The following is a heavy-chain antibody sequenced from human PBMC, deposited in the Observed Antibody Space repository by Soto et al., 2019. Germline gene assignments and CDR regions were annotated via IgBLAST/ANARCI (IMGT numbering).Heavy chain of an antibody. CDR2: IYYSVST. CDR3: ARPALYCTNGVCGRGWFDP. CDR1: GGSISSSSYY. Sequence: PSETLSLTCTVSGGSISSSSYYWGWIRQPPGKGLEWIGSIYYSVSTYYNPSLKSRVTISVDTSKNQFSLKLSSVTAADTAAYYCARPALYCTNGVCGRGWFDPWGQGTLVTVSS. D-gene: IGHD2-8*01. J-gene: IGHJ5*02. V-gene: IGHV4-39*01.